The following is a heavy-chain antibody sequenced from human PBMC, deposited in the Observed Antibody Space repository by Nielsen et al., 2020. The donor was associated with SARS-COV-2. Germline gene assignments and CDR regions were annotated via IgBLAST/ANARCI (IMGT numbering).Heavy chain of an antibody. J-gene: IGHJ4*02. CDR3: AKESYYDILTGYYPPDY. V-gene: IGHV3-9*01. Sequence: SLKISCAASGFTFDDYAMHWVRQAPGKGLEWVSGISWNSGSIGYADSVKGRFTISRDNAKNSLYLQMNSLRAEDTALYYCAKESYYDILTGYYPPDYWGQGPWSPSPQ. D-gene: IGHD3-9*01. CDR2: ISWNSGSI. CDR1: GFTFDDYA.